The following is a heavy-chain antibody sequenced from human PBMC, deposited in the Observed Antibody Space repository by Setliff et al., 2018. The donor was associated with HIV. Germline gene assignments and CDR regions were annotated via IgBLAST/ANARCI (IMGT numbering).Heavy chain of an antibody. D-gene: IGHD6-19*01. V-gene: IGHV3-48*01. J-gene: IGHJ4*02. CDR3: AKASEQWPSYSDS. CDR2: ISSSSSTI. Sequence: GGSLRLSCAASGFTFSSYSMNWVRQAPGKGLEWVSYISSSSSTIYYADSVKGRFTISRDNAKNSLYLQMNSLRAEDTAVYFCAKASEQWPSYSDSWGQGTLVTVSS. CDR1: GFTFSSYS.